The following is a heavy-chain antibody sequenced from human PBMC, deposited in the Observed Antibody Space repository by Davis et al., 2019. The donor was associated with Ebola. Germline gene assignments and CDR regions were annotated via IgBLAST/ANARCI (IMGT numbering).Heavy chain of an antibody. V-gene: IGHV3-74*01. CDR1: GFSIRDYW. CDR3: AKGVVCVSSSCYYDS. CDR2: IKSDGSIT. D-gene: IGHD2-2*01. Sequence: GESLKISCVVSGFSIRDYWMHWVRQAPGKGLVWVSHIKSDGSITNYVDSVRGRFTISRDSSKNTLYLQMNGLRADDAAVYYCAKGVVCVSSSCYYDSWGLGTLVTVSS. J-gene: IGHJ5*01.